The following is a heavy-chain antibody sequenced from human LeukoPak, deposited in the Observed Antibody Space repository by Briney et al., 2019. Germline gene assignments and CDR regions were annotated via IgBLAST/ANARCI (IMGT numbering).Heavy chain of an antibody. J-gene: IGHJ3*02. CDR2: ISSSSSYI. D-gene: IGHD3-22*01. CDR1: GFTFSSYS. CDR3: ARGDPYDSSGYYLLDAFDI. Sequence: GGSLRLSCAASGFTFSSYSMNWVRQAPGKGLEWVSSISSSSSYIYYADSVKGRFTISRDNAKNSLYLQMNSLRAEDTAVYYCARGDPYDSSGYYLLDAFDIWGQGTMVTVSS. V-gene: IGHV3-21*01.